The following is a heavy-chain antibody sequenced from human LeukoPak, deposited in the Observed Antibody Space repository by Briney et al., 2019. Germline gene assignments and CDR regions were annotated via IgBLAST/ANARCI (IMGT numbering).Heavy chain of an antibody. CDR1: GFSLSTSGVG. J-gene: IGHJ4*02. D-gene: IGHD6-13*01. Sequence: SGPTLVKPTQTLRLTCTFSGFSLSTSGVGVGWIRQPPGKALEWFALIYGDDDKRYSPSLKSRLTITKDPSKNQVVLRMTYMDPVDTATYYCAHLEGGFSSDWYFQGFDYWGQGILVTVSS. CDR2: IYGDDDK. CDR3: AHLEGGFSSDWYFQGFDY. V-gene: IGHV2-5*02.